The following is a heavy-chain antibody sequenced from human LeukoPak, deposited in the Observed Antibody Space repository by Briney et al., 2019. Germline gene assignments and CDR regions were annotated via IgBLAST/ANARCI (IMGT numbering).Heavy chain of an antibody. V-gene: IGHV4-59*01. Sequence: SETLSLTCTVSGGSISSYYWSWIRQPPGKGLEWIGYIYNSGSTNYNPSLKSRVTISLDTSKNQFSLKLSSVTAADTAVYYCASVRNLVATSRPGDGDYFDYWGQGTLVIVSS. CDR2: IYNSGST. D-gene: IGHD5-12*01. CDR3: ASVRNLVATSRPGDGDYFDY. CDR1: GGSISSYY. J-gene: IGHJ4*02.